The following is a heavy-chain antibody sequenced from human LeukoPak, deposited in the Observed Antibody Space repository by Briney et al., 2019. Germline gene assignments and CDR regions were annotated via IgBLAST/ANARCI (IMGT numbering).Heavy chain of an antibody. V-gene: IGHV3-15*01. CDR2: IKSKSDDGTT. D-gene: IGHD3-22*01. Sequence: GGSLRLSCAASGFTFSKAWMSWVRQAPGKGLEWVGRIKSKSDDGTTDHAAAVKGRFTISRDDSENTLYLQMNSLKTEDTAVYYCTTTYYYDSSAYFYVDYWGQGTLVTVSS. CDR3: TTTYYYDSSAYFYVDY. J-gene: IGHJ4*02. CDR1: GFTFSKAW.